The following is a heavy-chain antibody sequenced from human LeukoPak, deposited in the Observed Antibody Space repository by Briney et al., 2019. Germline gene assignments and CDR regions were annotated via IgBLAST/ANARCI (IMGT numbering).Heavy chain of an antibody. CDR1: GFTFSSYW. CDR3: AGDRVVGATTKYYYGMDV. J-gene: IGHJ6*02. V-gene: IGHV3-30-3*01. Sequence: GGSLRLSCAASGFTFSSYWMSWVRQAPGKGLEWVAVISYDGSNKYYADSVKGRFTISRDNSKNTLYLQMNSLRAEDTAVYYCAGDRVVGATTKYYYGMDVWGQGTTVTVSS. CDR2: ISYDGSNK. D-gene: IGHD1-26*01.